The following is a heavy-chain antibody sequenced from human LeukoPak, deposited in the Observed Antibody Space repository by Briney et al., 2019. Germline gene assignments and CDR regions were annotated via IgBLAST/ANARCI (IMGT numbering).Heavy chain of an antibody. CDR2: ISFDGVNK. J-gene: IGHJ3*01. D-gene: IGHD3-16*01. Sequence: GGSLRLSCAASGFSFSSYTMHWVRQAPGKGLEWVAVISFDGVNKDYADSVKGRFTISRDNSQNTLFLQVDTLRVEDTATYYCAKDRSLGRLVHEAFDVWGQGTMVVVSS. CDR1: GFSFSSYT. CDR3: AKDRSLGRLVHEAFDV. V-gene: IGHV3-30-3*01.